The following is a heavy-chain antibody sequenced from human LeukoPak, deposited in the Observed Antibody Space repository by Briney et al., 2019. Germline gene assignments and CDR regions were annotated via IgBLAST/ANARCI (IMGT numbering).Heavy chain of an antibody. Sequence: ASVKVSCKASGYTLTSYYMHWVRQAPGQGLEWMGIINPSGGSTSYAQKFQGRVTMTRDTSTSTVYMELSSLRSEDTAVYYCARAVPEYSSSSEPDDYWGQGTLVTVSS. D-gene: IGHD6-6*01. CDR3: ARAVPEYSSSSEPDDY. CDR1: GYTLTSYY. V-gene: IGHV1-46*01. CDR2: INPSGGST. J-gene: IGHJ4*02.